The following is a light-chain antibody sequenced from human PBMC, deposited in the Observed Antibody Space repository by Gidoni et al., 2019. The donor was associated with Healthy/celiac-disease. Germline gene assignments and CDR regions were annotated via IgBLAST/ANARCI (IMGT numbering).Light chain of an antibody. V-gene: IGKV3-20*01. CDR3: QQYGSF. J-gene: IGKJ3*01. Sequence: EIVLTPSPGTLSLSPGERATLSCRASQSVSSSYLAWYQQKPGQAPRLLIYGASGRATSIPDRFSGSGSGTDFTLTISRLEPEDFAVYYCQQYGSFFGPGTKVDIK. CDR2: GAS. CDR1: QSVSSSY.